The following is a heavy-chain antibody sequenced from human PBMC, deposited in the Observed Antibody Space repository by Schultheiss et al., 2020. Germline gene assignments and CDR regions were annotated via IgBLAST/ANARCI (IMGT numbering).Heavy chain of an antibody. CDR2: ISGSGGST. V-gene: IGHV3-23*01. D-gene: IGHD2-15*01. CDR3: AKSPARGCSGGSCYFYYYGMDV. CDR1: GFTVSSNY. Sequence: GGSLRLSCAASGFTVSSNYMSWVRQAPGKGLEWVSAISGSGGSTYYADSVKGRFTISRDNSKNTLYLQMNSLRAEDTAVYYCAKSPARGCSGGSCYFYYYGMDVWGQGTTVTVSS. J-gene: IGHJ6*02.